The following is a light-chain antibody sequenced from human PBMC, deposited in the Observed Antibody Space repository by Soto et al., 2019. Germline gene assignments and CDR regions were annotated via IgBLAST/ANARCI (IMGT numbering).Light chain of an antibody. Sequence: EIVLTQSPATLSLSPGETATLSCRASQSVSNFLAWYQQKPGQAPRLLIYETDHRATGIPDRFSGSGSGTDFALTITSLEPEDFAVYHCHQYNSWPRGTFGPGTKVEIK. CDR3: HQYNSWPRGT. J-gene: IGKJ3*01. V-gene: IGKV3-11*01. CDR1: QSVSNF. CDR2: ETD.